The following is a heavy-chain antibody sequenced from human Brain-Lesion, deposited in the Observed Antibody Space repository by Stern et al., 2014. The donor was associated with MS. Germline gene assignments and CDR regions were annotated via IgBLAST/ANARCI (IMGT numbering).Heavy chain of an antibody. J-gene: IGHJ4*02. CDR3: ARRGDSSSSGFDY. CDR2: NWPCDSDP. D-gene: IGHD6-6*01. V-gene: IGHV5-51*01. CDR1: GYRFTSNW. Sequence: QLVESGAEVKKPGASLKISCKGSGYRFTSNWIGWVRQMPGKGLEWMGINWPCDSDPRYSPSCQGQVTISADKSISTAYLQWSSLQASDTAMYYCARRGDSSSSGFDYWGQGTLVIVSS.